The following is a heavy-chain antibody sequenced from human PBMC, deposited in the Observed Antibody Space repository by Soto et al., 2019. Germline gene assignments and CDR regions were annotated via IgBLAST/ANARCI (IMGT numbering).Heavy chain of an antibody. J-gene: IGHJ6*02. CDR2: ISSGSSTI. CDR1: GFTFSSYT. Sequence: EVQLVESGGGLVQPGGSLRLSCAASGFTFSSYTMNWVRQAPGKGLEWVSYISSGSSTIYYADSVKGRFTIPRDNAKNSLYLQMNSLRDEDTAVYYCARRAEGYYYYGLDVWGQGTTVTVSS. CDR3: ARRAEGYYYYGLDV. V-gene: IGHV3-48*02.